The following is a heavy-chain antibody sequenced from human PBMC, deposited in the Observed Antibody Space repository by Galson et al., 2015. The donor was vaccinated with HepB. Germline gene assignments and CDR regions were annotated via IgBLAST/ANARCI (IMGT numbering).Heavy chain of an antibody. Sequence: SLRLSCAASGFTFSSYGMHWVRQAPGKGLEWVAVIWYDGSNKYYADSVKGRFTISRDNAKNTLYLQMNSLRAEDTAAYYCAREARITMVQGVIRWFDPWGQGTLVTVSS. J-gene: IGHJ5*02. CDR2: IWYDGSNK. V-gene: IGHV3-33*01. D-gene: IGHD3-10*01. CDR3: AREARITMVQGVIRWFDP. CDR1: GFTFSSYG.